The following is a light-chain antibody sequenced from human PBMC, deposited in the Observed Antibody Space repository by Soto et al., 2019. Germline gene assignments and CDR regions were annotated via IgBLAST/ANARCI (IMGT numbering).Light chain of an antibody. J-gene: IGLJ1*01. CDR2: EVT. CDR1: RXDVGAYNY. CDR3: SSFTSRFTFV. Sequence: QSVLTQPASVSGSPGQSIAISCTGTRXDVGAYNYVSWYQQHPGKAPKLMISEVTNRPSGASDRFSGSKSGNTASLTISGLQAEDEADYYCSSFTSRFTFVFGTGTKVTVL. V-gene: IGLV2-14*01.